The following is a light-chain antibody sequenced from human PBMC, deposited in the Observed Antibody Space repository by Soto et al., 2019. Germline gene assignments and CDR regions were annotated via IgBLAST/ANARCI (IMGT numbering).Light chain of an antibody. V-gene: IGLV2-14*01. Sequence: QSALTQPASVSGSPGQSITISCTGTSSDVGGYNYVSWYQQHIGKSPKLMIYEVSNRPSGVSNRFSGSKSGNTASLTISGLQAEDEADYDGSSYTSSSTLGVVFGGGTKLTGL. CDR2: EVS. J-gene: IGLJ2*01. CDR1: SSDVGGYNY. CDR3: SSYTSSSTLGVV.